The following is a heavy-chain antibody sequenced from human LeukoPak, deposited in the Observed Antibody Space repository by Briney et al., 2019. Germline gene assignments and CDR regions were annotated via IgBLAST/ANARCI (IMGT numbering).Heavy chain of an antibody. V-gene: IGHV4-34*01. D-gene: IGHD4-17*01. CDR2: INHSGST. CDR1: GGSFSGYY. J-gene: IGHJ4*02. Sequence: PSETLSLTCAVYGGSFSGYYWSWIRQPPGKGLEWIGEINHSGSTNYNPSLKSRVTISVDTSKNQFSLKLSSVTAADTAVYYCATMTTVTAFDHWGQGTLVTVSS. CDR3: ATMTTVTAFDH.